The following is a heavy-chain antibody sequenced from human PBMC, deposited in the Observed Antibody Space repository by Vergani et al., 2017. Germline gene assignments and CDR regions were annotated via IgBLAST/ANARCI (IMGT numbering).Heavy chain of an antibody. V-gene: IGHV1-69*18. CDR1: GGTFSSYA. CDR3: ARVVDYEPYYYYGMDV. D-gene: IGHD4-17*01. J-gene: IGHJ6*02. CDR2: IIPIFGTA. Sequence: QVQLVQSGAEVKKPGSSVKVSCKASGGTFSSYAISWVRQAPGQGLEWMGRIIPIFGTANYAQKFQGRVTITADESTGTAYMELSSLRSEDTAVYYCARVVDYEPYYYYGMDVWGQGTTVTVSS.